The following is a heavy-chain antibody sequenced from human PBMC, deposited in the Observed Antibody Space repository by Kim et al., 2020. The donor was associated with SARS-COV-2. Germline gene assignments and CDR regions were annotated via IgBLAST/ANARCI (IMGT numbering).Heavy chain of an antibody. V-gene: IGHV4-39*01. CDR1: GGSISSSSYY. J-gene: IGHJ6*02. D-gene: IGHD3-22*01. Sequence: SETLSLTCTVSGGSISSSSYYWGWIRQPPGKGLEWIGSIYYSGSTYYNPSLKSRVTISVDTSKNQFSLKLSSVTAADTAVYYCARRPTYYYDSSGYYDSYYYYYYGMDVWGQGTTVTVS. CDR3: ARRPTYYYDSSGYYDSYYYYYYGMDV. CDR2: IYYSGST.